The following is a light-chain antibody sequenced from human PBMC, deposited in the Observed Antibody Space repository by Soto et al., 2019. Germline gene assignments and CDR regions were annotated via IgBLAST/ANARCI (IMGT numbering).Light chain of an antibody. J-gene: IGLJ2*01. V-gene: IGLV2-14*01. CDR1: TSDFVNYNY. CDR2: EVS. Sequence: QSVLTQPASLSGSPGQSVTISCSGTTSDFVNYNYVSWYQHHPGKAPQLILYEVSNRPSGVSSRFSGSKSGNTASLTISGLQAEDEAYYYCSSYTVSTDVVCGGGTKLTVL. CDR3: SSYTVSTDVV.